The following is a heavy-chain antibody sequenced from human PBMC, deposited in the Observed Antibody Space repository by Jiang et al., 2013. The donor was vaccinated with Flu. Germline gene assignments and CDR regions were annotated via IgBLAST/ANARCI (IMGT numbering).Heavy chain of an antibody. CDR2: ISGSGGST. V-gene: IGHV3-23*01. CDR1: GFTFSSYA. D-gene: IGHD3-22*01. J-gene: IGHJ6*02. Sequence: QLLESGGGLVQPGGSLRLSCAASGFTFSSYAMSWVRQAPGKGLEWVSAISGSGGSTYYADSVKGRFTISRDNSKNTLYLQMNSLRAEDTAVYYCAKSGGELVVITNYGMDVWGQGTTVTVSS. CDR3: AKSGGELVVITNYGMDV.